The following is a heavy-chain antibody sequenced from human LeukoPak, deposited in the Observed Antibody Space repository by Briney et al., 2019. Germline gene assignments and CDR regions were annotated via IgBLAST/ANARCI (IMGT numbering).Heavy chain of an antibody. CDR3: ARDPEGDLYGMDV. Sequence: GGSLRLSCVGSGFTFSRYWLNWVRQAPGKGLEWVANMNQDGSEIYYLDSVKGRFTISRDNAKNTLYLQMNSLRAEDTAVYYCARDPEGDLYGMDVWGQGTTVTVSS. D-gene: IGHD2-21*02. J-gene: IGHJ6*02. CDR2: MNQDGSEI. CDR1: GFTFSRYW. V-gene: IGHV3-7*01.